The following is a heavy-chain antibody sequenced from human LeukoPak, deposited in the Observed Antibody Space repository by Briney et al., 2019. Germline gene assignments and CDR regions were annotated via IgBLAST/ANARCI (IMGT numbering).Heavy chain of an antibody. V-gene: IGHV3-23*01. CDR2: ISGSGDRT. CDR3: AFTVTSFDY. D-gene: IGHD4-17*01. CDR1: GFTFSSYG. Sequence: PGGSLRLSCAASGFTFSSYGMTWVRQVPGKGLEWVSAISGSGDRTYYADSVKGRFIISRDNSKNTLYVQMSSMRAEDTAVYYCAFTVTSFDYWGQGTLVTVSS. J-gene: IGHJ4*02.